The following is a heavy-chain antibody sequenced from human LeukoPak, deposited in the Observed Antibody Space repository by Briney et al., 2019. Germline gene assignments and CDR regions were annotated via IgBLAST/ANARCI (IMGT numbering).Heavy chain of an antibody. D-gene: IGHD1-20*01. CDR2: ISSSSTYI. CDR1: SFTFSSST. J-gene: IGHJ4*02. Sequence: GVSLRLSCAASSFTFSSSTMNWVRQAPGKGLEWVSSISSSSTYINYADSVKGRFTISRDNARNSLYLQMNSLRAEDTAVYYCAREYNSPNRFDYWGQGTLVSVSS. CDR3: AREYNSPNRFDY. V-gene: IGHV3-21*01.